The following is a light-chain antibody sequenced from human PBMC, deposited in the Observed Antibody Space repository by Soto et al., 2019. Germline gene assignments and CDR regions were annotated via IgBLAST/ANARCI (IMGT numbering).Light chain of an antibody. Sequence: DIQMTQSPSSLSASVGDRVTITCQASQDISNYLNWYQQKPGKAPKLLIYDASNLETGVPSRFSGSGSVTDFTLAITGLQPEDFATYYCQQYDSYRTFGQGTKVDIK. CDR2: DAS. CDR3: QQYDSYRT. CDR1: QDISNY. J-gene: IGKJ1*01. V-gene: IGKV1-33*01.